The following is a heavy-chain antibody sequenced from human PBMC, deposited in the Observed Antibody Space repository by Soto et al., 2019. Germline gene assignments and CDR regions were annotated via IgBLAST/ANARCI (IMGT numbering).Heavy chain of an antibody. J-gene: IGHJ6*02. Sequence: PSATLSITCTVSGGSISSGGYYWTWIRQPPGKGLEWIGYISYTGSANYNASLKSRLTISVDTSKNQFSLKLSSVTAADTALYYCARVNYGDYYYGMDVWGQGTTVTVSS. CDR3: ARVNYGDYYYGMDV. CDR2: ISYTGSA. CDR1: GGSISSGGYY. V-gene: IGHV4-61*08. D-gene: IGHD4-17*01.